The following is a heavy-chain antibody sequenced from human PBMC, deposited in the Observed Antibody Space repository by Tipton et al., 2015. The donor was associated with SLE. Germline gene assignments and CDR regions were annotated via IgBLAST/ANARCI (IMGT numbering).Heavy chain of an antibody. CDR1: GFTFSSYW. J-gene: IGHJ4*02. CDR3: AKGGGNLAIDY. V-gene: IGHV3-23*03. D-gene: IGHD4-23*01. Sequence: SLRLSCAASGFTFSSYWMHWVRQAPGRGLEWVSVIYSGGSSTYYADSVKGRFTISRDNSKNTLYLQMNSLRAEDTAVYYCAKGGGNLAIDYWGQGTLVTVSS. CDR2: IYSGGSST.